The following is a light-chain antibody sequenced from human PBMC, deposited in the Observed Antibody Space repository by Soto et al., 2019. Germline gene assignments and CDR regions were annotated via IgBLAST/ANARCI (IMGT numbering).Light chain of an antibody. CDR1: SSDVGGYNY. V-gene: IGLV2-14*01. CDR3: SSYTSSNTLT. J-gene: IGLJ2*01. CDR2: EVT. Sequence: QSVLTQPASVSGSPGQSITISRTGTSSDVGGYNYVSWYQQYPGKAPKVMIYEVTNRPSGASNRFSGSKSGNTASLTISGLQAEDEADYYCSSYTSSNTLTFGGGTKVTVL.